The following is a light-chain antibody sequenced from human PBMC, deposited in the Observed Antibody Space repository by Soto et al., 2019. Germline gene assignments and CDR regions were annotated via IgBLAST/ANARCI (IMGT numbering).Light chain of an antibody. CDR2: SNA. CDR3: QSYDSSLTTYV. CDR1: SSNIGAGYD. V-gene: IGLV1-40*01. Sequence: QSVLTQPPSVSGAPGQRVTISCTGSSSNIGAGYDVHWYQQLPGAAPKLLIYSNAIRPSGVPDRFSASKSGTSASLAITGLRAEDEADYYCQSYDSSLTTYVFGTGTKLTVL. J-gene: IGLJ1*01.